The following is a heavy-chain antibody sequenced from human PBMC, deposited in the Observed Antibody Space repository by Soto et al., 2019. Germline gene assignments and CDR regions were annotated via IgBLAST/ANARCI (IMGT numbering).Heavy chain of an antibody. D-gene: IGHD1-1*01. J-gene: IGHJ6*03. CDR3: ARLLDDEYYAYWDA. V-gene: IGHV4-39*01. CDR1: GGSISSSTYY. Sequence: QLQLRESGPGLVKPSETLSLTCTVSGGSISSSTYYWGWIRQPPGKGLEWIGSIYYSGSTYYNPSRNSGVTISVYTSKNQVSHKLSSVTAAATAVYYCARLLDDEYYAYWDAWGKATTVTVSS. CDR2: IYYSGST.